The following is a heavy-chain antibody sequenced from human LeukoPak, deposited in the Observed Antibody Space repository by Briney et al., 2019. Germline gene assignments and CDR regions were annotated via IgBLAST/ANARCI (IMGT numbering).Heavy chain of an antibody. CDR3: AREGGQNSVFDC. Sequence: PGGSLRLSSATSGFTSSGYVMHSVRQAPGKGLEWVAVIWSDGSNKYYTDSVKGRFTISRDSSKNTLYLEMNSLRAEDTAVYYCAREGGQNSVFDCCGQARLVT. V-gene: IGHV3-33*01. CDR2: IWSDGSNK. D-gene: IGHD2-15*01. CDR1: GFTSSGYV. J-gene: IGHJ4*02.